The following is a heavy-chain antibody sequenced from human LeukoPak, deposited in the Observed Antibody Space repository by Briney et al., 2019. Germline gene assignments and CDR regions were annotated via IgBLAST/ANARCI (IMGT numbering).Heavy chain of an antibody. CDR1: GFTFSGSA. CDR2: IRSKANSYAT. Sequence: GGSLRLSCAASGFTFSGSAMHWVRQASGKGLEWVGRIRSKANSYATAYAASVKGRFTISRDDSKNTAYLQMNSLKTEDTAVYYCTRRRGSYLNYFDYWGQGTLVTVSS. D-gene: IGHD1-26*01. CDR3: TRRRGSYLNYFDY. J-gene: IGHJ4*02. V-gene: IGHV3-73*01.